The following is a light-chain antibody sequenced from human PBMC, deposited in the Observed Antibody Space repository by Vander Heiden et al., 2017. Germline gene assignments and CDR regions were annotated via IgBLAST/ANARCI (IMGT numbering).Light chain of an antibody. CDR2: LGS. Sequence: ESVMTQSPLSLPVTPGEPPSISCRSSQSLLHSNGYNYVDSYLQKPGQSPQLLIYLGSYRASGVPDRFSGSGSGTDFTLKISRVEAEDVGVYYCMQALQTHTFGQGTKLEIK. J-gene: IGKJ2*01. CDR3: MQALQTHT. V-gene: IGKV2-28*01. CDR1: QSLLHSNGYNY.